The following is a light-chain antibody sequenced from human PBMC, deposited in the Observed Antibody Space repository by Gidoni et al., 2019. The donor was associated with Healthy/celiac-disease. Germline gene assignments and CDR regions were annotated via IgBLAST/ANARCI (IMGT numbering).Light chain of an antibody. Sequence: DIQMTQSPSSLSASVGDRVTITCRASQSISSYLNWYQQKPGKAPKLLIYAASSLQSGVPSRFSGSGSGTDFTLTISSLQPEDFATYYCQQSYSTLPCSFXQXTKLEIK. V-gene: IGKV1-39*01. CDR1: QSISSY. CDR3: QQSYSTLPCS. CDR2: AAS. J-gene: IGKJ2*04.